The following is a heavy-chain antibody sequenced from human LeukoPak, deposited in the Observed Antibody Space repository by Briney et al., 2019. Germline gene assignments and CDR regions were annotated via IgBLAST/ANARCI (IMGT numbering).Heavy chain of an antibody. V-gene: IGHV3-30*18. Sequence: QPGGSLRLSCAASGFTFSSYGMHWVRQAPGKGLEWVAVISYDGSNKYYADSVKGRFTISRDNSKNTLYLQMNSLRAEDTAVYYYAKGEGPDDYGYAFDIWGQGTMVTVSS. CDR1: GFTFSSYG. CDR2: ISYDGSNK. J-gene: IGHJ3*02. CDR3: AKGEGPDDYGYAFDI. D-gene: IGHD4-17*01.